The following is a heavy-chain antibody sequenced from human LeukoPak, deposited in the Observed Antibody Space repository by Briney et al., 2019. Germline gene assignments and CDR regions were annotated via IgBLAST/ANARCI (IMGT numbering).Heavy chain of an antibody. CDR2: SYSGGST. CDR3: AKADRTGSYSYYFMDV. Sequence: GGSLTLSCPASGFTNSSNYMSWVRQAPGKGLEWVSVSYSGGSTSYADSVKGRFTISRDNSKSTLYLQMNGLTAEDTAVYYCAKADRTGSYSYYFMDVWGKGTTVTVSS. CDR1: GFTNSSNY. D-gene: IGHD1-14*01. V-gene: IGHV3-66*01. J-gene: IGHJ6*03.